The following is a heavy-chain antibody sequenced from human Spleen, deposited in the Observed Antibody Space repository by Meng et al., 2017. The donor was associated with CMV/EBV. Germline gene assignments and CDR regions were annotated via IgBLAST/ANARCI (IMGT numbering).Heavy chain of an antibody. CDR1: GYTFTSYD. V-gene: IGHV1-8*03. D-gene: IGHD3-3*01. CDR2: MNPNSGNT. Sequence: ASVKVSCKASGYTFTSYDINWVRQATGQGLEWMGWMNPNSGNTGYAQKFQGRVTITRNTSISTAYMQLSSLRFDDTAVYYCARYDFWSGTENGMDVWGQGTTVTVSS. CDR3: ARYDFWSGTENGMDV. J-gene: IGHJ6*02.